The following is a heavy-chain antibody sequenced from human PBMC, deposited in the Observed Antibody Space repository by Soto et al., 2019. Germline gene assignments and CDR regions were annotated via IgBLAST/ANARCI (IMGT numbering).Heavy chain of an antibody. CDR3: AYLPGY. Sequence: GGSLRLSCAASAFTFSSYWMHWVRQAPGEGLVWVSRINTDGSSTSYADSVKGRFTISRDNAKNTLYLQMNSLRAEDTAVYYCAYLPGYWGQGTLVTVSS. CDR2: INTDGSST. J-gene: IGHJ4*02. V-gene: IGHV3-74*01. CDR1: AFTFSSYW.